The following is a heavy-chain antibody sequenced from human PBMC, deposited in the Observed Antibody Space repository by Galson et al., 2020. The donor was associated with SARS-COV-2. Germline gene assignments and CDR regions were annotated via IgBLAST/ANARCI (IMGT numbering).Heavy chain of an antibody. V-gene: IGHV1-2*02. J-gene: IGHJ6*02. D-gene: IGHD3-22*01. CDR3: ATQPRIVAVGGHYYYGMDV. Sequence: ASVKVSCTGSGYTFSGYYIHWVRQAPGQGLEWMGWINTNTGATNYAQNFQARVTMTRDTPISTAYMELSSLRHDDTAVYYCATQPRIVAVGGHYYYGMDVWGQGTTVIVSS. CDR2: INTNTGAT. CDR1: GYTFSGYY.